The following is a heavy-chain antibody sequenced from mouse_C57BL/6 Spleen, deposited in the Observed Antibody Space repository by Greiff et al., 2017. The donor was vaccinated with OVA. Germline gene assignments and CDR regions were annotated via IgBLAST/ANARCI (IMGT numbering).Heavy chain of an antibody. CDR3: ARLKILRYPPPMDY. CDR2: IYPRSGNT. J-gene: IGHJ4*01. CDR1: GYTFTSYG. Sequence: VKLQESGAELARPGASVKLSCKASGYTFTSYGISWVKQRTGQGLEWIGEIYPRSGNTYYNEKFKGKATLTADKSSSTAYMELRSLTSEDSAVYFCARLKILRYPPPMDYWGQGTSVTVSS. D-gene: IGHD1-1*01. V-gene: IGHV1-81*01.